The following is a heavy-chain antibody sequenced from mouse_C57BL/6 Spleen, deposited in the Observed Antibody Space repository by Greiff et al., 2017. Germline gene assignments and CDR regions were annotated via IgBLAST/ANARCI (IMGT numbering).Heavy chain of an antibody. V-gene: IGHV1-75*01. CDR2: IFPGSGST. CDR1: GYTFTDYY. J-gene: IGHJ1*03. D-gene: IGHD6-1*01. CDR3: ARRLLMKADWYFDV. Sequence: QVQLQQSGPELVKPGASVKISCKASGYTFTDYYINWVKQRPGQGLEWIGWIFPGSGSTYYNEKFKGKATLTVDKSSSTAYMLLSSLTSEDSAVYFCARRLLMKADWYFDVWGTGTTVTVSS.